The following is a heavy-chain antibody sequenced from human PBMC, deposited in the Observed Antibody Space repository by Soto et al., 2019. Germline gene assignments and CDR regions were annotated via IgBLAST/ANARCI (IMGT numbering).Heavy chain of an antibody. CDR3: ARSYFDY. CDR1: GYNFTSYG. J-gene: IGHJ4*02. CDR2: IGGYNGNT. Sequence: QVQLVQSGAEVKKPGASVKVSCMTSGYNFTSYGVSWVRQAPGQGLAWVGWIGGYNGNTNNGQKLQVRVTRTTDKSTAKAYMELRGLRSDDTAIYYCARSYFDYWGQGTLSTVST. V-gene: IGHV1-18*04.